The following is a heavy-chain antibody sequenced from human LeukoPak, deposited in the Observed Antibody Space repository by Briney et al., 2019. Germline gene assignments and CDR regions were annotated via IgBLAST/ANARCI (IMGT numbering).Heavy chain of an antibody. Sequence: SETLSLTCTVSGGSISSSSYYWGWIRQPPGKGLEWIGSIYYSGSTYYNPSLKSRVTISVDTSKNQFSLKLSSVTAADTAVYYCARSDGYLFDYWGQGTLVTVSS. D-gene: IGHD6-13*01. CDR3: ARSDGYLFDY. J-gene: IGHJ4*02. V-gene: IGHV4-39*07. CDR2: IYYSGST. CDR1: GGSISSSSYY.